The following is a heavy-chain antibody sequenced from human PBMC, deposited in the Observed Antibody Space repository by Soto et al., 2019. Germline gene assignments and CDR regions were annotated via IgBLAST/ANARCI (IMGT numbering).Heavy chain of an antibody. CDR3: ARESEDLTSNFDY. Sequence: LILSCAAPGFTFTRYSINWVRQAPGKGLEWVSSISSTTNYIYYGDSMKGRFTISRDNAKNSLYLEMNSLRAEDTAVYYCARESEDLTSNFDYWGQGTLVTVSS. CDR1: GFTFTRYS. V-gene: IGHV3-21*06. CDR2: ISSTTNYI. J-gene: IGHJ4*02.